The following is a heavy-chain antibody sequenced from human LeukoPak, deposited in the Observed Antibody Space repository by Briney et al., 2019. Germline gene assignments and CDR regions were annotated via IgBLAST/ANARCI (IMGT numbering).Heavy chain of an antibody. CDR3: ARDQGGYNYGRGYFDY. Sequence: GGSLRLSCAASGFTFSRYSMNWVRQAPGKGLEWVSYISDSGNTIHYADSVKGRFTISRDNAKNSLFLQMNSLRVEDTSVFYCARDQGGYNYGRGYFDYWGRGTLVSVSS. J-gene: IGHJ4*02. CDR1: GFTFSRYS. CDR2: ISDSGNTI. D-gene: IGHD5-24*01. V-gene: IGHV3-48*01.